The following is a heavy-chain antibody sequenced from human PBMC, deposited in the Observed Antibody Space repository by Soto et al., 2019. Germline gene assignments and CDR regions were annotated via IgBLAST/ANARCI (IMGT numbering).Heavy chain of an antibody. Sequence: QVQLQQWGAGLLKPSETLSLTCAVYGGSFSGYYWSWIRQPPGKGLEWIGEINHSGSTNYNPSLKSRVTISVDTSKTQFSMKLSSVTAADTAVYYCARGRLVRRWFDPWGQGTLVTVSS. D-gene: IGHD3-9*01. CDR1: GGSFSGYY. V-gene: IGHV4-34*01. CDR3: ARGRLVRRWFDP. CDR2: INHSGST. J-gene: IGHJ5*02.